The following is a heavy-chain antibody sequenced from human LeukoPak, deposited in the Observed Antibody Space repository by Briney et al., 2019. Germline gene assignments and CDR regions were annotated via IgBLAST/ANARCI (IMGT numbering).Heavy chain of an antibody. CDR3: ARGGTRPDYYFDY. CDR1: GGSISSYY. D-gene: IGHD2-2*01. V-gene: IGHV4-59*01. J-gene: IGHJ4*02. Sequence: PSETLSLTCTVSGGSISSYYWSWIRQPPGKGLEWIGYIYYSGSTNYSPSLKSRVTISVDTSKNQFSLKLSSVTAADTAVYYCARGGTRPDYYFDYWGQGTLLTVSS. CDR2: IYYSGST.